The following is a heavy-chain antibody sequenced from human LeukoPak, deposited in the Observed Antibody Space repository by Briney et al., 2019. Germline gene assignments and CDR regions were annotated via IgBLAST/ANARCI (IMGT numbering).Heavy chain of an antibody. J-gene: IGHJ4*02. V-gene: IGHV3-30*03. CDR1: GFTFSSYG. CDR3: ARGEYYGSGNIDY. CDR2: ISYDGSNK. D-gene: IGHD3-10*01. Sequence: GGSLRLSCAASGFTFSSYGMHWVRQAPGKGLEWVAVISYDGSNKYYADSVKGRFTISRDNSKNTLYLQMNSLRDEDTAVYYCARGEYYGSGNIDYWGQGTLVTVSS.